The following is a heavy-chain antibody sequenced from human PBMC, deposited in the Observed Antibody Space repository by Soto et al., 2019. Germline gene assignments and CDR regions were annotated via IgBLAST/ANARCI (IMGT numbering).Heavy chain of an antibody. V-gene: IGHV3-23*01. CDR2: ISGSAGAT. D-gene: IGHD6-13*01. CDR3: ARQDYSTTWYLNY. CDR1: GFTFSAYA. J-gene: IGHJ4*02. Sequence: LRLSCAASGFTFSAYAMTWVRQAPGKGLEWVSVISGSAGATYYADSVKGRFTISRDNSKNTLYLQMNSLRAEDTAVYYCARQDYSTTWYLNYWGQGTLVTSPQ.